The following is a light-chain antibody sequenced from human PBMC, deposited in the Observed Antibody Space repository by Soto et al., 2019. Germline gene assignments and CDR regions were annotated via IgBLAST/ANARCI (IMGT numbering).Light chain of an antibody. Sequence: EIVLTQSPTTLSLSPGDRATLSCRASQSVDSYLAWYQHKPGQAPRLLIYDASNRAAGIPARFSGSGSGTDFTLSISSLEPEDFAVYYCQQRSTFFTFGPGTTVDI. CDR2: DAS. V-gene: IGKV3-11*01. CDR1: QSVDSY. CDR3: QQRSTFFT. J-gene: IGKJ3*01.